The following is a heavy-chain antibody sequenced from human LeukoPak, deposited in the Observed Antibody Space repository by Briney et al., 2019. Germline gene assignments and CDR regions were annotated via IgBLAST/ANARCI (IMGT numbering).Heavy chain of an antibody. CDR2: ISSSGSTI. V-gene: IGHV3-48*01. D-gene: IGHD3-3*01. CDR1: EFAFSTYN. Sequence: GGSLRLSCAASEFAFSTYNMSWIRQAPGKGLEWVSYISSSGSTIYYADSVKGRFTISRDNSKNTLYLQMNSLRAEDTAVYYCATPSPYYDFWSGYSATAFDIWGQGTMVTVSS. CDR3: ATPSPYYDFWSGYSATAFDI. J-gene: IGHJ3*02.